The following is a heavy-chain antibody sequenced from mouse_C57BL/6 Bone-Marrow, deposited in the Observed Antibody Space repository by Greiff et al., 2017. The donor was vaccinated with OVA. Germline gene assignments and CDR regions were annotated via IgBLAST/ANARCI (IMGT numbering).Heavy chain of an antibody. Sequence: QVQLQQPGAELVKPGASVKLSCKASGYTFTSYWMHWVKQRPGRGLEWIGRIEPNSGGTKYTEKFKSKATLTVDKPSRTAYMQLSSLTSEDSAVYYCARRGLYYYGSSYYFDYWGQGTTLTVSS. V-gene: IGHV1-72*01. CDR3: ARRGLYYYGSSYYFDY. CDR2: IEPNSGGT. CDR1: GYTFTSYW. J-gene: IGHJ2*01. D-gene: IGHD1-1*01.